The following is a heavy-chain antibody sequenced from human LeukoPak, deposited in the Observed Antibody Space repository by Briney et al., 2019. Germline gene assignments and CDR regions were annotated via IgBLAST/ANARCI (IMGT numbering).Heavy chain of an antibody. CDR1: GFTFNSYA. Sequence: GMSLRLSCAASGFTFNSYAMHWVRQAPGKGLECVTIISYDGSYKYYADSVKGRFTISRDNSKNTLYLQMNSLRAEDTAVYYCARAYRNHYDTSGASGHWGQGTLVTVSS. J-gene: IGHJ1*01. D-gene: IGHD3-22*01. V-gene: IGHV3-30*04. CDR2: ISYDGSYK. CDR3: ARAYRNHYDTSGASGH.